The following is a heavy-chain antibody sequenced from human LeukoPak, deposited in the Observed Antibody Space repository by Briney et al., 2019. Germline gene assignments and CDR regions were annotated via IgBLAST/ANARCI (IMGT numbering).Heavy chain of an antibody. V-gene: IGHV3-74*01. J-gene: IGHJ4*02. CDR3: AKGILGATGY. D-gene: IGHD1-26*01. Sequence: GGSLRLSCAASGFTFSSSWMHWVRQAPGRGLVWVSRMNTDGRDTTYADSVKGRFTISGDNAKNTLYLQMNSLRAEDTAVYYCAKGILGATGYWGQGTLVTVSS. CDR2: MNTDGRDT. CDR1: GFTFSSSW.